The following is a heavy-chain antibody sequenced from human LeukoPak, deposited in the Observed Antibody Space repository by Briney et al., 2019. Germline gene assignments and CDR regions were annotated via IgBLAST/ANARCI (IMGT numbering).Heavy chain of an antibody. CDR1: GFTFSGYG. D-gene: IGHD3-10*01. CDR2: IWYDGSNK. V-gene: IGHV3-33*01. Sequence: GGSLRLSCAASGFTFSGYGMHWVRQAPGKGLEWVAVIWYDGSNKYYADSVKGRFTISRDNSKNTLYLQMNSLRAEDTAVYYCARVDYYGSGPYYYYGMDVWGKGTTVTVSS. J-gene: IGHJ6*04. CDR3: ARVDYYGSGPYYYYGMDV.